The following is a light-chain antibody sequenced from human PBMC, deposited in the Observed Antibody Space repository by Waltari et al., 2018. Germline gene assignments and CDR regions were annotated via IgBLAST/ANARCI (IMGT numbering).Light chain of an antibody. J-gene: IGKJ4*02. Sequence: EIVFTQSPATLSLSPGERATLSCRASQSVSSYLAWYQQKPGQAPKLLIYDASKWASGIPARFSGSGSGTDYTLTISSLEPEDFATYYCQQRSNTPLTFGGGTKVEIK. CDR2: DAS. CDR3: QQRSNTPLT. V-gene: IGKV3-11*01. CDR1: QSVSSY.